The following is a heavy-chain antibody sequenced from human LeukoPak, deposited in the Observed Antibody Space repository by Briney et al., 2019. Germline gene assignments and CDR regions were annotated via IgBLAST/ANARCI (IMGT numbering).Heavy chain of an antibody. CDR1: GFTFSSYA. CDR3: AKDLRTRYSYGRGNWFDP. Sequence: GGSLRLSCAASGFTFSSYAMSWVRQAPGKGLEWVSAISGSGGSTYYADSVKGQFTISRDNSKNTLYLQMNSLRAEDTAVYYCAKDLRTRYSYGRGNWFDPWGQGTLVTVSS. V-gene: IGHV3-23*01. D-gene: IGHD5-18*01. J-gene: IGHJ5*02. CDR2: ISGSGGST.